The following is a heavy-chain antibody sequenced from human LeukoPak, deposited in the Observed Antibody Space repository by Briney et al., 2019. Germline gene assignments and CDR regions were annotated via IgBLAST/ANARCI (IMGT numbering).Heavy chain of an antibody. Sequence: PSETLSLTCTVSGGSISSSSYYWGWVRQAPGKGLEWVSAISGSGGSTYYADSVKGRFTISRDNSKNTQYLQMNSLRAEDTAVYYCAKDLGNKMVRGASLWGQGTMVTVSS. V-gene: IGHV3-23*01. J-gene: IGHJ3*01. CDR2: ISGSGGST. CDR1: GGSISSSSYY. D-gene: IGHD3-10*01. CDR3: AKDLGNKMVRGASL.